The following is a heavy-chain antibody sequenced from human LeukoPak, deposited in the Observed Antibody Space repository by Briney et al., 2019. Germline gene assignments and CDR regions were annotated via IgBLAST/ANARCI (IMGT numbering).Heavy chain of an antibody. V-gene: IGHV4-61*02. CDR1: GGSISGGSYY. CDR3: AREAGGDDAFDI. D-gene: IGHD2-21*02. J-gene: IGHJ3*02. CDR2: IYTSGST. Sequence: SQTLSLTCTVSGGSISGGSYYWSWIRQPAGKGLEWIGRIYTSGSTNYNPSLKSRVTISVDTSKNQFSLKLSSVTAADTAVYYCAREAGGDDAFDIWGQGTMVTVSS.